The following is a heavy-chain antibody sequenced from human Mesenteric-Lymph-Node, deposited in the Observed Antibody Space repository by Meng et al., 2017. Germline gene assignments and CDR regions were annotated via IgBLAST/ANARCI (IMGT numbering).Heavy chain of an antibody. D-gene: IGHD4-17*01. CDR1: GGSIRNDQW. J-gene: IGHJ4*02. CDR2: ISHSGRT. CDR3: TTLYGDSIS. V-gene: IGHV4-4*02. Sequence: APGRVKPSWTLSLTCDVSGGSIRNDQWWSWVRQAPGKGLEWIGEISHSGRTNHNPSVKSRVSMSVDKSQNHFSLRLSSVTAADTAVYYCTTLYGDSISWGQGTLVTVSS.